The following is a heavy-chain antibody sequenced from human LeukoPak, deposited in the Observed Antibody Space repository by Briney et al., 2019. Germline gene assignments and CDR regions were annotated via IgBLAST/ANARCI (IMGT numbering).Heavy chain of an antibody. V-gene: IGHV5-51*01. Sequence: GESLKISCEASGFNLNNYWIGWVRQMPGKGLEWMGIIYPGDSNTRYSPSFQGQVTISADKSISTAYLQWSSLEASDTAMYYCARRSGGYSGYDPARWFDPWGQGTLVTVSS. CDR3: ARRSGGYSGYDPARWFDP. CDR2: IYPGDSNT. D-gene: IGHD5-12*01. CDR1: GFNLNNYW. J-gene: IGHJ5*02.